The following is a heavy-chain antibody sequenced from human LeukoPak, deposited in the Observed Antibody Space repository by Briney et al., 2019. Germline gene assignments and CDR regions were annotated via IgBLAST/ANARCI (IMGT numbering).Heavy chain of an antibody. CDR1: GYTFTSYG. CDR2: ISAYNGNT. Sequence: ASVKVSCKASGYTFTSYGISWVRQAPGQGLEWMGWISAYNGNTNYAQKFQGRVTMTRDTSISTAYMELSRLRSDDTAVYYCARGLGTYYYDSSGYYPYYFDYWGQGTLVTVSS. J-gene: IGHJ4*02. V-gene: IGHV1-18*01. D-gene: IGHD3-22*01. CDR3: ARGLGTYYYDSSGYYPYYFDY.